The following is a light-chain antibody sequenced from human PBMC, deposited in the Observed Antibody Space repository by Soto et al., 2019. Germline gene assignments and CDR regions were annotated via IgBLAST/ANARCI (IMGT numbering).Light chain of an antibody. V-gene: IGKV2-30*02. J-gene: IGKJ2*01. CDR2: KGS. CDR3: MQATLWPYT. Sequence: DAVMTPSPLSLPVTLGQPASISCRSSQSLIHSTGNTYLHWLQQRPGHSPRRLIYKGSTRDSGVPSRFSGSAAGTAFMLKISRVEAEDIGVYYCMQATLWPYTFGQGTKLEI. CDR1: QSLIHSTGNTY.